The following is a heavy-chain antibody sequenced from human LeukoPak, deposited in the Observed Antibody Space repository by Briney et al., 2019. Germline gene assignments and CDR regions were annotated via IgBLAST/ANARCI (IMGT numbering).Heavy chain of an antibody. D-gene: IGHD4-17*01. CDR3: ARRTRGTSDY. CDR1: GFTVGSNH. J-gene: IGHJ4*02. CDR2: ISSSGSTI. V-gene: IGHV3-48*03. Sequence: GGSLRLSCAVSGFTVGSNHMSWVRQAPGKGLEWVSYISSSGSTIYYADSVKGRFTISRDNAKNSLYLQMNSLRAEDTAVYYCARRTRGTSDYWGQGTLVTVSS.